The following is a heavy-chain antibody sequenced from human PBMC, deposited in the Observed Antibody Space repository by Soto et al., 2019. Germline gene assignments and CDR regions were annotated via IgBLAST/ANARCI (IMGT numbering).Heavy chain of an antibody. CDR3: ARRGPLNNIEVVTDYFGLDV. D-gene: IGHD2-21*02. Sequence: PGGSLRLSCEASGFTFRDYYMSWIRQAPGKGLEWISYISSGGSSKSYTESVKGRFTISRDIAKNSLYLQMDGLRVEDTGVYFCARRGPLNNIEVVTDYFGLDVWGQGTTVTVSS. CDR1: GFTFRDYY. J-gene: IGHJ6*02. V-gene: IGHV3-11*01. CDR2: ISSGGSSK.